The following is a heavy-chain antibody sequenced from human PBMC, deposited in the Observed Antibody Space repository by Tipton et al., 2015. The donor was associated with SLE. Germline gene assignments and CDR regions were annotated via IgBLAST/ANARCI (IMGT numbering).Heavy chain of an antibody. Sequence: SLRLSCAASGFTFSSYSMNWVRQAPGKGLEWVSSISSSSSYIYYADSVKGRFTISRDNAKNSLYLQMNSLRAEDTAVYYCVRDPPTGDRLFDYWGQGTLVTVSS. D-gene: IGHD7-27*01. J-gene: IGHJ4*02. CDR2: ISSSSSYI. V-gene: IGHV3-21*01. CDR3: VRDPPTGDRLFDY. CDR1: GFTFSSYS.